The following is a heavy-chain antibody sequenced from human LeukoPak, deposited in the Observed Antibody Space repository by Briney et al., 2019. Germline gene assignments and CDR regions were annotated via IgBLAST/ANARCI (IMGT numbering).Heavy chain of an antibody. D-gene: IGHD3-10*01. CDR1: GYTFTSYD. Sequence: ASVKVSCKASGYTFTSYDINWVRQATGQGLEWMGWMNPKSGNTGYARKFQARVTMTRNTSISTAYMELSSLRSEDTAVYYCARAWLGSGSYSAHWGQGTLVTVSS. J-gene: IGHJ4*02. CDR2: MNPKSGNT. V-gene: IGHV1-8*01. CDR3: ARAWLGSGSYSAH.